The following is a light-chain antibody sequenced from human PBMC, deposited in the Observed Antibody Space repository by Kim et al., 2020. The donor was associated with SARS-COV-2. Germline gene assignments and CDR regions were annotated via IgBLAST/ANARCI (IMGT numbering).Light chain of an antibody. CDR2: KDS. J-gene: IGLJ2*01. Sequence: PGQTARITCSGDALPTQYAYWYQQKPGQAPVLVIYKDSERPSGIPERFSGSSSGTTVTLTISGVQAEDEADYYCQSADSSGTYVVFGGGTQLTVL. CDR1: ALPTQY. V-gene: IGLV3-25*01. CDR3: QSADSSGTYVV.